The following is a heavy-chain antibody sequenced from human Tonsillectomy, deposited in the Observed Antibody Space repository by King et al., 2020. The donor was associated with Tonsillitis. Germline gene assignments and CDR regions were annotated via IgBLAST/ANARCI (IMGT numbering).Heavy chain of an antibody. CDR2: IYWNDDK. J-gene: IGHJ5*02. CDR3: AHRRSITIFGVVKECWFDP. D-gene: IGHD3-3*01. V-gene: IGHV2-5*01. CDR1: GFSLSTSGVG. Sequence: ITLKESGPTLVKPPQTLTLTCTFSGFSLSTSGVGVGWIRQPPGKALGLLAIIYWNDDKRYSPSLKSRLTITKDTSKNQVVLTMTNMDPVDTATYYCAHRRSITIFGVVKECWFDPWGQGTLVTVSS.